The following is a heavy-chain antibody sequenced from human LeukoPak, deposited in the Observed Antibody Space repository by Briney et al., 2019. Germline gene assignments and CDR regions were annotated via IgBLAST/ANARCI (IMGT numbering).Heavy chain of an antibody. J-gene: IGHJ3*02. V-gene: IGHV3-11*01. CDR3: ARLRVGPAGNYYGTAFDI. CDR1: GFTFSDYY. CDR2: ISSSGSTI. D-gene: IGHD1-26*01. Sequence: PGGSLRLSCAASGFTFSDYYMSWIRQAPGKGLEWVSYISSSGSTIYYADSVKGRFTISRDNAKNSLYLQMNSLRAEDTAVYYCARLRVGPAGNYYGTAFDIWGHGTMVTVSS.